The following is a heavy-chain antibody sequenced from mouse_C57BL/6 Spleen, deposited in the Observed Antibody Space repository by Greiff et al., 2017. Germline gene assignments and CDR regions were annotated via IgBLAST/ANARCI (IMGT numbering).Heavy chain of an antibody. CDR3: ARELLRSYAMDY. D-gene: IGHD1-1*01. Sequence: EVMLVESGPELVKPGASVKMSCKASGYTFTDYNMHWVKQSHGKSLEWIGYINPNNGGTSYNQKFKGKATLTVNKSSSTAYMELRSLTSEDSAVYYCARELLRSYAMDYWGQGTSVTVSS. V-gene: IGHV1-22*01. CDR2: INPNNGGT. J-gene: IGHJ4*01. CDR1: GYTFTDYN.